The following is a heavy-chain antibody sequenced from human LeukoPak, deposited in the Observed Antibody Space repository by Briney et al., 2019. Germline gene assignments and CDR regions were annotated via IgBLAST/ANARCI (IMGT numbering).Heavy chain of an antibody. CDR3: AKEKRESGLRAFHI. CDR2: IYARGTT. Sequence: SETLSLTCTVSHDSISGGDDFWNWIRQPAGKGLEWIGRIYARGTTLYSPSLESRVAISVDSSKNQFSLKMTSVTAADTAVYYCAKEKRESGLRAFHIWGQGTMVTVSS. J-gene: IGHJ3*02. CDR1: HDSISGGDDF. V-gene: IGHV4-61*02. D-gene: IGHD3-10*01.